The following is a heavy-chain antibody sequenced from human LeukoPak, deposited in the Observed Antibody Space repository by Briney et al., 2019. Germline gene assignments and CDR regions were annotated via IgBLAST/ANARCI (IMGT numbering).Heavy chain of an antibody. V-gene: IGHV1-24*01. J-gene: IGHJ6*03. CDR2: CETHDNET. Sequence: ASVKVSCKVSGHTLTALPMHWVRQAPGKGLEWMGSCETHDNETIYARTFLGRVTMTEDTSTNTAFMELTDLRSEVTAVYYCAAFDDSWRGYFSSSPYYYYVDVWGGGTTVTVSS. CDR1: GHTLTALP. D-gene: IGHD3-3*01. CDR3: AAFDDSWRGYFSSSPYYYYVDV.